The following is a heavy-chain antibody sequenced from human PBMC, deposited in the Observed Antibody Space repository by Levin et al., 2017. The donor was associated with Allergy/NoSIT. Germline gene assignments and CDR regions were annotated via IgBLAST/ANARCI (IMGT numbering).Heavy chain of an antibody. Sequence: GGSLRLSCAASGFTFSSYGMHWVRQAPGKGLEWVAVISYDGSNKYYADSVKGRFTISRDNSKNTLYLQMNSLRAEDTAVYYCAKETQLVHYFDYWGQGTLVTVSS. CDR2: ISYDGSNK. V-gene: IGHV3-30*18. D-gene: IGHD6-13*01. CDR3: AKETQLVHYFDY. CDR1: GFTFSSYG. J-gene: IGHJ4*02.